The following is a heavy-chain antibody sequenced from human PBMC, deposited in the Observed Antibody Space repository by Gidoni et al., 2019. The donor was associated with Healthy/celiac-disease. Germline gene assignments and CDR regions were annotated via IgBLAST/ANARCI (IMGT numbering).Heavy chain of an antibody. CDR3: ARARAPRYFDY. Sequence: EVQLVESGGGLVQPGGSLRLSCAASGFTFSSYEMNWVRQAPGKGLEWVSYISRSGSTIYYADSVKGRFTISRDNAKNSLYLQMNSLRAEDTAVYYCARARAPRYFDYWGQGTLVTVSS. J-gene: IGHJ4*02. CDR1: GFTFSSYE. CDR2: ISRSGSTI. V-gene: IGHV3-48*03.